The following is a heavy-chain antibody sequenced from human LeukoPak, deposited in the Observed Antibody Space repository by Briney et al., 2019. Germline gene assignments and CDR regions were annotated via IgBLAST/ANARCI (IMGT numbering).Heavy chain of an antibody. CDR1: GFTFSSYG. V-gene: IGHV3-30*02. CDR2: IRYDGSNK. CDR3: AKDQRLWFDPSYFDY. D-gene: IGHD3-10*01. J-gene: IGHJ4*02. Sequence: PGGSLRLSCAASGFTFSSYGMHWVRQAPGKGLEWVAFIRYDGSNKYYADSVKGRFTISRDNSKNTLYLQMNSLGAEDTAVYYCAKDQRLWFDPSYFDYWGQGTLVTVSS.